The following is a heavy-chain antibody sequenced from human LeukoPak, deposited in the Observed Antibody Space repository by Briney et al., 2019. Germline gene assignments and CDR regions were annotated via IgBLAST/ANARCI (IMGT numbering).Heavy chain of an antibody. CDR1: GYTFTSYD. D-gene: IGHD3-10*01. Sequence: ASVKVSCKASGYTFTSYDINWVRQATGQGLEWMGWMNPNSGNTGYAQKFQGRVTMTRNTSISTAYMELSSLRSDDTAVYYCARVGPMVRGVIIAPNWFDPWGQGTLVTVSS. CDR2: MNPNSGNT. CDR3: ARVGPMVRGVIIAPNWFDP. V-gene: IGHV1-8*01. J-gene: IGHJ5*02.